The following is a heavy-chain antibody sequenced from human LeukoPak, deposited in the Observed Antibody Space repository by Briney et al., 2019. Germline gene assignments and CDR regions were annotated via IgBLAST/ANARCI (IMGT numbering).Heavy chain of an antibody. CDR1: GFTFSSYA. CDR3: AKDDDGGSYYNGMDV. Sequence: SGGSLRLSCAASGFTFSSYAMSWVRQAPGKGLEWVSAISGSGGSTYYADSVKGRFTISRDNSKNTLYLQMNSLRAEDTAVYYCAKDDDGGSYYNGMDVWGQGATVTVSS. J-gene: IGHJ6*02. V-gene: IGHV3-23*01. CDR2: ISGSGGST. D-gene: IGHD4-23*01.